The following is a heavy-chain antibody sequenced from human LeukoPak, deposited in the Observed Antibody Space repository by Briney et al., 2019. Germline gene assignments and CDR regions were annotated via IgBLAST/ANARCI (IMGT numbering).Heavy chain of an antibody. D-gene: IGHD2-15*01. CDR1: GFTFSNAC. J-gene: IGHJ4*02. CDR2: IKSKTDGGTT. V-gene: IGHV3-15*01. Sequence: GGSLRLSCAASGFTFSNACMSWVRQAPGMGLEWVGRIKSKTDGGTTDYAAPVKGRFTISRDDSKNTLYLQMNSLKTEDTAMYYCTTSPPYCSGGSCFDYWGQGTLVTVSS. CDR3: TTSPPYCSGGSCFDY.